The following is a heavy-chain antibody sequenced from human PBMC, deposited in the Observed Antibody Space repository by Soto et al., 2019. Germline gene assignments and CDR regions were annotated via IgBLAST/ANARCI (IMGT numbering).Heavy chain of an antibody. CDR1: GGSITIYY. V-gene: IGHV4-59*08. CDR3: ARHRVRDYARFDY. J-gene: IGHJ4*02. Sequence: SETLSLTCTVSGGSITIYYWSWIRQPPGKGLEWIGYIDYSGITNYSPSLKSRVTISLDTSKNQFSLRLSSVAAADTAVYYCARHRVRDYARFDYWGQGTLVTVSS. CDR2: IDYSGIT. D-gene: IGHD4-17*01.